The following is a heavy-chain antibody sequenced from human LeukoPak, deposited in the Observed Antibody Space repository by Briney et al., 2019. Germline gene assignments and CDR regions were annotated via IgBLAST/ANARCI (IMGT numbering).Heavy chain of an antibody. Sequence: GGSLRLSCAASGFTFSTYWMAWVRKAPGKGLEWVANIKYDGIEKYYVDSVKGRFTISRDNAKKSLYLQMNSLRDEDTAVYYCARDLVTEPTGDWLDPWGQGTLVTVSS. CDR3: ARDLVTEPTGDWLDP. J-gene: IGHJ5*02. D-gene: IGHD2-2*01. V-gene: IGHV3-7*01. CDR2: IKYDGIEK. CDR1: GFTFSTYW.